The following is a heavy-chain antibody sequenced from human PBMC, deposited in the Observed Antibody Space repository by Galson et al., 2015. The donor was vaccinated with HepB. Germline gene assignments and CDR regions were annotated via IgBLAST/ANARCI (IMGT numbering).Heavy chain of an antibody. Sequence: SVKVSCKASGGTFSSYAISWVRQAPGQGLEWMGRIIPILGIANYAQKFQGRVAITADKSTSTAYMELSSLRSEDTAVYYCAREWGYSNYGYFDYWGQGTLVTVSS. CDR2: IIPILGIA. CDR1: GGTFSSYA. D-gene: IGHD4-11*01. CDR3: AREWGYSNYGYFDY. V-gene: IGHV1-69*04. J-gene: IGHJ4*02.